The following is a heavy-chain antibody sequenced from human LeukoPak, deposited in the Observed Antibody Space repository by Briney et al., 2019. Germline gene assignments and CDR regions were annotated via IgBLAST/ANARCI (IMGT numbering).Heavy chain of an antibody. CDR1: GFTFNTYN. CDR2: IAYDGNNQ. CDR3: AKVGSHFGDY. Sequence: GGSLRLSCVASGFTFNTYNMNWVRQAPGKGLEWVAFIAYDGNNQYYADSVKGRFTISRDNSKNTLYLQMNSLRPEDTAVYYCAKVGSHFGDYWGQGTLVIVTS. J-gene: IGHJ4*02. V-gene: IGHV3-30*02. D-gene: IGHD3-10*01.